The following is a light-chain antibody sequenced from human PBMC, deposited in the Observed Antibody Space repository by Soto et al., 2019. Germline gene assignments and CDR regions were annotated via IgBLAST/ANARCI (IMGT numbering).Light chain of an antibody. Sequence: DIHMTQSPSILAASVGDRVTITCRASQTISNWLAWYQQKPGKAPELLIYDATSLKNGVPSWFSGSGSGTEFTLPISSLQPDDFSAYYCQHYSSSSTSMFGQGTKVELK. CDR2: DAT. J-gene: IGKJ1*01. CDR3: QHYSSSSTSM. V-gene: IGKV1-5*01. CDR1: QTISNW.